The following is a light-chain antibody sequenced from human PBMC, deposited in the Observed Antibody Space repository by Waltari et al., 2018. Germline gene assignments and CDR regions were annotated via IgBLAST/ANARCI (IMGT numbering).Light chain of an antibody. CDR3: QQYGNSRT. J-gene: IGKJ2*01. Sequence: EVVLTQSPGTLSLSPGARVTLSCRASQSVSSNYLAWYQQKPGQAPRLLIFGASSRATGIPDRFSGSGSGTDFTLTISRLEPEDFAVYYCQQYGNSRTFGQGTKLEIK. V-gene: IGKV3-20*01. CDR1: QSVSSNY. CDR2: GAS.